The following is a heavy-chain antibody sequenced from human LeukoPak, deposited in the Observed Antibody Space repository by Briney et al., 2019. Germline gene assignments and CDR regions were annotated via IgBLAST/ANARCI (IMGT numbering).Heavy chain of an antibody. J-gene: IGHJ4*02. D-gene: IGHD2-2*01. CDR1: GYNFPAYF. CDR2: INPNGGDT. V-gene: IGHV1-2*06. Sequence: ASVKVSCKAAGYNFPAYFMHWVRQAPGQGLEWMGRINPNGGDTNYAQKFQGRVTMASDTSISTAYMELNSLISDDTAVYYCVRVGFTTSWSNFDYWGQGTLVTASS. CDR3: VRVGFTTSWSNFDY.